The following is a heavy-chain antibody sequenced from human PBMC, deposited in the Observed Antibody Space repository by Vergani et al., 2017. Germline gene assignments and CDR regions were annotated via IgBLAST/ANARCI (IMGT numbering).Heavy chain of an antibody. Sequence: QVQLVQSGAEVKKPGASVKVSCKASGYTFTSYYMHWVRQAPGQGLEWMGIINHSGGSTSYAQKFQGRVTMTRDTSTSTVYMELSSLRSEDTAVYYCARSSGRYNWFDPWGQGTLVTVSS. V-gene: IGHV1-46*03. CDR3: ARSSGRYNWFDP. J-gene: IGHJ5*02. CDR1: GYTFTSYY. CDR2: INHSGGST. D-gene: IGHD3-22*01.